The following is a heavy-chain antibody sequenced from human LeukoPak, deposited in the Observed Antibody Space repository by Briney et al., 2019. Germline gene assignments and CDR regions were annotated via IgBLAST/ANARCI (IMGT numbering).Heavy chain of an antibody. Sequence: QSGGSLRLSCAASGFTFSSYAMHWVRQAPGKGLEWVAVISYDGSNKYYADSVKGRFTISRDNSKNTLYLQMNSLRAEDTAVYYCARDGDVRAYYYDSSGYSEHYFDYWGQGTLVTVSS. CDR1: GFTFSSYA. V-gene: IGHV3-30-3*01. J-gene: IGHJ4*02. CDR3: ARDGDVRAYYYDSSGYSEHYFDY. D-gene: IGHD3-22*01. CDR2: ISYDGSNK.